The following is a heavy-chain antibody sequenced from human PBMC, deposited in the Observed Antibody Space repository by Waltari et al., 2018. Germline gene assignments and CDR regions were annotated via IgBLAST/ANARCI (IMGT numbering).Heavy chain of an antibody. V-gene: IGHV3-7*01. CDR1: GFTFSNFH. CDR2: TNKDGMEK. Sequence: DVFLQESGGGLVQPGGSLRLACAASGFTFSNFHMTWVRQTPGKGLEWVACTNKDGMEKYYVDSVKGRFTISRDNDENSLFLQMNSLGPDDTAVYYCTTAGDILGRGDRAFWGQGALVTVSS. J-gene: IGHJ4*02. CDR3: TTAGDILGRGDRAF. D-gene: IGHD5-12*01.